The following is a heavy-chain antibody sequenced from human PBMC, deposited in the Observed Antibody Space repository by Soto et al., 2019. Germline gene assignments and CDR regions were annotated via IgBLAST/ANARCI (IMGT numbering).Heavy chain of an antibody. J-gene: IGHJ4*02. CDR1: GGSFSGYY. D-gene: IGHD6-6*01. V-gene: IGHV4-34*01. CDR2: INHSGST. CDR3: ARPVEIIAARGFDY. Sequence: QVQLQQWGAGLLKPSETLSLTCAVYGGSFSGYYWSWIRQPPGKGLEWIGEINHSGSTNYNPSLKSRVTISVDTSKNQFSLKLSSVTAADTAVYYCARPVEIIAARGFDYWCQGTLVTVSS.